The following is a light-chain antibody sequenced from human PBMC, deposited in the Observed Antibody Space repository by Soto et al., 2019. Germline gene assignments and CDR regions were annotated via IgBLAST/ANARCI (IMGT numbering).Light chain of an antibody. J-gene: IGKJ1*01. CDR3: QQYNNWPPA. V-gene: IGKV3-15*01. CDR2: GAS. Sequence: EIVMTQSPATLSVSPGERATLSCRASQSVSGNLAWYQQKPGQAPRLLIYGASTRATAIPARCSGSRSGTEFTLTISSLQSEDFAVYDCQQYNNWPPAFGQGTKVEIK. CDR1: QSVSGN.